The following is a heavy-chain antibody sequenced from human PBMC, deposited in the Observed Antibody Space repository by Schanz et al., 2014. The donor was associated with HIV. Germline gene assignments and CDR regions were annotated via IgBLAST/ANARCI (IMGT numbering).Heavy chain of an antibody. Sequence: QVHLQASGPGLVKPSETLSLTCTVSGGSVTSGSSFWNWIRQSPGQGLEWLGSIYKTESANYNPSLKSRLTKRVNAWSNHFSLKMYPVTAADTAVYYCARDNDPYYYDNSGYYDRLFDYWGQGTLVTVSS. J-gene: IGHJ4*02. CDR3: ARDNDPYYYDNSGYYDRLFDY. V-gene: IGHV4-61*03. CDR1: GGSVTSGSSF. D-gene: IGHD3-22*01. CDR2: IYKTESA.